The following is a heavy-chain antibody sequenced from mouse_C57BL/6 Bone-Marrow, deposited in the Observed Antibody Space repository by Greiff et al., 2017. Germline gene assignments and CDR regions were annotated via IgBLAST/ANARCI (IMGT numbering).Heavy chain of an antibody. J-gene: IGHJ4*01. D-gene: IGHD1-1*01. Sequence: EVQLQQSGAELVRPGASVKLSCTASGFNIKDDYMHWVKQRPEQGLEWIGWIDPENGDTEYASKFQGKATITADTSSNTAYLQLSSLTSEDTAVYYCTTWTTVVPNYAMDYWGQGTSVTVSS. CDR1: GFNIKDDY. V-gene: IGHV14-4*01. CDR2: IDPENGDT. CDR3: TTWTTVVPNYAMDY.